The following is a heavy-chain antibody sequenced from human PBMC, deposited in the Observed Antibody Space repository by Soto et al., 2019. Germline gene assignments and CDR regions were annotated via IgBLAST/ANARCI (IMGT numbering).Heavy chain of an antibody. D-gene: IGHD6-13*01. CDR3: ARESSRSSYLFDY. Sequence: TGGSLRLSCAASGFSFSNSWMHWVRQAPGKGLVWVSRINPDGTTTTYADSVKGRFTISRDNAKNTLYLQMNSLRAEDTAVYYCARESSRSSYLFDYWGQGTLVTVSS. V-gene: IGHV3-74*01. CDR2: INPDGTTT. J-gene: IGHJ4*02. CDR1: GFSFSNSW.